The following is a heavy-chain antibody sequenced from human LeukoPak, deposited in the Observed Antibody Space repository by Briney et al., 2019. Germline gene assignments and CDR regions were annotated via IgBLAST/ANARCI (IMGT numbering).Heavy chain of an antibody. CDR2: ISGSGGST. J-gene: IGHJ4*02. CDR1: GFTFSSYA. Sequence: GGALRLSCAASGFTFSSYARSWVRQAPGKGLEWVSAISGSGGSTYYADSVKGRFTISRDNSKNTLYLQMNSLRAEDTAVYYCAKLYDILTNFDYWGQGTLVTVSS. V-gene: IGHV3-23*01. CDR3: AKLYDILTNFDY. D-gene: IGHD3-9*01.